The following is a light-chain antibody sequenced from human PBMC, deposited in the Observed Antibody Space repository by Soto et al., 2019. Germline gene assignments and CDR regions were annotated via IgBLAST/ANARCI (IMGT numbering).Light chain of an antibody. Sequence: QSVLTQPASVSGSPGQSITISCTGTSSDVGGYNYVSWYQQHPGKAPKLMIYDVSNRPSGVSNRFSGSKSGNTASLTISGRQAEDEADYYCSSYTSSTTLKVFGGGTQLTVL. CDR2: DVS. J-gene: IGLJ2*01. V-gene: IGLV2-14*03. CDR1: SSDVGGYNY. CDR3: SSYTSSTTLKV.